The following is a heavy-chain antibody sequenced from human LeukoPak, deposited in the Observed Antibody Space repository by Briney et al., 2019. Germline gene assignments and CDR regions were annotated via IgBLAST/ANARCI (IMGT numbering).Heavy chain of an antibody. Sequence: GASVKVSCKASGYTSTNYGISWVRQAPGQGLEWMGWISINRGNTNYAQKFQGRVSTTTDTSTSTAYMELRGLRSDDTAMYYCARDVGITVADSFDPWGQGTLVTVSS. J-gene: IGHJ5*02. V-gene: IGHV1-18*01. CDR3: ARDVGITVADSFDP. D-gene: IGHD6-19*01. CDR2: ISINRGNT. CDR1: GYTSTNYG.